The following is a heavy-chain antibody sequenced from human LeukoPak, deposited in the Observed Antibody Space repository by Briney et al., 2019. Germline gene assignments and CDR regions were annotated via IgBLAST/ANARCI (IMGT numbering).Heavy chain of an antibody. J-gene: IGHJ4*02. V-gene: IGHV4-34*01. CDR1: GGSFSGHY. CDR3: AREPTTVAYYFDY. D-gene: IGHD4-23*01. Sequence: SETLSLTCAVYGGSFSGHYWSWIRQPPGKGLEWIGEINHSGSTNYNPSLKSRVTISVDTSKNQFSLRLSSVTAADTAVYYCAREPTTVAYYFDYWGQGTLVTVSS. CDR2: INHSGST.